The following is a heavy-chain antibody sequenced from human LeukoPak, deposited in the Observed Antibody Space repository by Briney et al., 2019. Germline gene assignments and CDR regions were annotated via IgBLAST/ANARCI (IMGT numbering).Heavy chain of an antibody. CDR2: IYTSGST. CDR1: GGSISSYY. D-gene: IGHD3-10*01. Sequence: PSETLSLTCTVSGGSISSYYWSWIRQPAGKGLEWIGRIYTSGSTNYNPSLKSRVTISVDTSKKQFSLKQNPLTAPDTAVDYCARDNMVRGVKRNYYGMDVWGQGTTVTVSS. J-gene: IGHJ6*02. V-gene: IGHV4-4*07. CDR3: ARDNMVRGVKRNYYGMDV.